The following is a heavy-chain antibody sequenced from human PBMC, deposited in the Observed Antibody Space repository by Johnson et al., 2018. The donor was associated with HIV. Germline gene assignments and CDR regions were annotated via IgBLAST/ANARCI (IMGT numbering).Heavy chain of an antibody. CDR2: ISYDGSDK. D-gene: IGHD4-17*01. Sequence: QVQLVESGGGLVKPGGSLRLSCAASGFTFSSYGMHWVRQAPGKGLEWVAVISYDGSDKYFADSVKGRFTIFRANSKNTLYLQLNSLRAEDTAVYYCARDHLRCAFDIWGQGTMVTVSS. CDR3: ARDHLRCAFDI. J-gene: IGHJ3*02. V-gene: IGHV3-30*03. CDR1: GFTFSSYG.